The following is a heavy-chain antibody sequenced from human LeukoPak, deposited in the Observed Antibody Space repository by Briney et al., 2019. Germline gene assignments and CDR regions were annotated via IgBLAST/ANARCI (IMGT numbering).Heavy chain of an antibody. V-gene: IGHV1-69*04. Sequence: GXGLEWXGXIIPILGIANYAQKFQRRVTITADKSTSTAYMELSSLRSEDTAVYYCARAQIENIVVVTAHDYWGQGTLVTVSS. J-gene: IGHJ4*02. CDR2: IIPILGIA. CDR3: ARAQIENIVVVTAHDY. D-gene: IGHD2-21*02.